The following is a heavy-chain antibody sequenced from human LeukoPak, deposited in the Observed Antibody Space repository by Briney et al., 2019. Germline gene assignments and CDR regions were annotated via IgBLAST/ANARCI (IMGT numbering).Heavy chain of an antibody. D-gene: IGHD3-10*01. J-gene: IGHJ4*02. V-gene: IGHV4-38-2*02. CDR2: IYHSGST. Sequence: KSSETLSLTCTVSGYSISSGYYWGWIRQPPGKGLEWIGSIYHSGSTYYNPSLKSRVTISVDTSKNQFSLKLSSVTAADTAVYYCARWEWFGELYAIDYWGQGTLVTVSS. CDR1: GYSISSGYY. CDR3: ARWEWFGELYAIDY.